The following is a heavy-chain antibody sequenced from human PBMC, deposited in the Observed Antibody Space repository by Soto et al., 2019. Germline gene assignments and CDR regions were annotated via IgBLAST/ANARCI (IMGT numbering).Heavy chain of an antibody. Sequence: ESGGGVVQPGTSLRLSCAASVFAFSYHGIHWVRQAPGKGLEWVAVTWSGGRGEYYADSVRGRFTISRDNSKTTLYLQMNSLRVEDTAVYYCAKDDDTSSHYSLLDFRGQGTLVTVSS. D-gene: IGHD3-22*01. CDR1: VFAFSYHG. CDR3: AKDDDTSSHYSLLDF. V-gene: IGHV3-33*06. J-gene: IGHJ4*02. CDR2: TWSGGRGE.